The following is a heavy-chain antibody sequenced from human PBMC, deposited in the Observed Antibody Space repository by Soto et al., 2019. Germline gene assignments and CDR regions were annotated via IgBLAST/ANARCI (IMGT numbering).Heavy chain of an antibody. J-gene: IGHJ6*02. CDR1: GFTFGGYW. CDR3: GRGYCTSPSCHRAHYGLDV. CDR2: INSDGSST. Sequence: GGSLSLSCAASGFTFGGYWMTWVRQAPGKGLVWVSRINSDGSSTSYADSVKGRFTVSRDDSKSTLFLQMNGLRTEDTAVYYCGRGYCTSPSCHRAHYGLDVWGQGTTVTVSS. D-gene: IGHD2-2*01. V-gene: IGHV3-74*01.